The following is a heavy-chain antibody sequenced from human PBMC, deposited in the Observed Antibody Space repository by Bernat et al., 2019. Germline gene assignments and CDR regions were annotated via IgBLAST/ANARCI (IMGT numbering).Heavy chain of an antibody. D-gene: IGHD5-18*01. CDR1: GFTFSSYG. Sequence: QVQLVESGGGVVQPGRSLRLSCAASGFTFSSYGMHWVRQAPGKGLEWVAVISYDGSNKYYADSVKGRFTISRDNSKNTLYLQMTSLRAEETAVYYCAKKGGGYSYGHPPPANSWFDPWGQGTLVTVSS. CDR3: AKKGGGYSYGHPPPANSWFDP. V-gene: IGHV3-30*18. J-gene: IGHJ5*02. CDR2: ISYDGSNK.